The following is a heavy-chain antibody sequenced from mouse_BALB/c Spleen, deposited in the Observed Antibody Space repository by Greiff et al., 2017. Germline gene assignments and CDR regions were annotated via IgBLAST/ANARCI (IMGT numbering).Heavy chain of an antibody. V-gene: IGHV5-9-4*01. CDR3: AGYGSSYNWYFDV. J-gene: IGHJ1*01. CDR1: GFTFSSYA. D-gene: IGHD1-1*01. Sequence: EVMLVESGGGLVKPGGSLKLSCAASGFTFSSYAMSWVRQSPEKRLEWVAEISSGGSYTYYPDTVTGRFTISRDNAKNTLYLEMSSLRSEDTAMYYCAGYGSSYNWYFDVWGAGTTVTVSS. CDR2: ISSGGSYT.